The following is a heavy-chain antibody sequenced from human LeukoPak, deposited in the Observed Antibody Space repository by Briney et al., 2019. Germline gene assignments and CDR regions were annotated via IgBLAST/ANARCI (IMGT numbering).Heavy chain of an antibody. Sequence: GGSLRLSCTASGFTFTNYAMHWVRQAPGKGLEWVAVISYDGTNKYYADSVKGRFTISRDNSKNMLYLQMNSLRAEDTAVYYCAELGITMIGGVWGKGTTVTISS. CDR3: AELGITMIGGV. J-gene: IGHJ6*04. V-gene: IGHV3-30*04. CDR1: GFTFTNYA. D-gene: IGHD3-10*02. CDR2: ISYDGTNK.